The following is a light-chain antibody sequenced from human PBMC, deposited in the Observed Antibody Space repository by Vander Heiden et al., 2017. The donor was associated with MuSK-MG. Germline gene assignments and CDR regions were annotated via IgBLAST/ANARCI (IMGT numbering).Light chain of an antibody. V-gene: IGKV1-5*01. J-gene: IGKJ4*01. CDR2: DAS. CDR1: QSVSLH. Sequence: IQMTQSRCPLYSSVGDRVTLTCRAGQSVSLHLAWYQQKPGKAPKLLIYDASRVEIGVPSRFSGSGSGTEVTLTISSPQPDDSASYFCQQENSNPLTFGGGTKVEIK. CDR3: QQENSNPLT.